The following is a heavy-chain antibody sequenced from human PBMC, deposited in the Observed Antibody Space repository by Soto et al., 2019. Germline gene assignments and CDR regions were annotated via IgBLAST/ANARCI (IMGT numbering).Heavy chain of an antibody. D-gene: IGHD4-17*01. CDR3: ARDRRYTVTTLGAFDI. V-gene: IGHV1-8*01. Sequence: GASVKVSCKASGYTFTSYDINWVRQATGQGLEWMGWMNPNSGNTGYAQKFQGRVTMTRNNSISTAYKELSSLRSEDKAVKYCARDRRYTVTTLGAFDIWGQGTMVTVSS. CDR2: MNPNSGNT. CDR1: GYTFTSYD. J-gene: IGHJ3*02.